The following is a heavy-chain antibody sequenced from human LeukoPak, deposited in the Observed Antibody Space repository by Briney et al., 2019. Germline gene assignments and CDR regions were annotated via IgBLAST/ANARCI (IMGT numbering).Heavy chain of an antibody. D-gene: IGHD3-16*02. Sequence: SETLSLTCTVSGGSISGYYWSWIRQPPGKGLEWIGYIYYTGSSTKYNPSLKSRVTISVDTSNNQFSLKLTSVTAADTAVYYCARGLEGVYDYVWGSYRYNWFDPWGQGTLVTVSS. CDR2: IYYTGSST. CDR1: GGSISGYY. CDR3: ARGLEGVYDYVWGSYRYNWFDP. V-gene: IGHV4-59*08. J-gene: IGHJ5*02.